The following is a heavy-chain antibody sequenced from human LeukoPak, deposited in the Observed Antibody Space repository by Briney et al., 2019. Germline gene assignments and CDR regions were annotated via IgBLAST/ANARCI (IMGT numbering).Heavy chain of an antibody. J-gene: IGHJ4*02. CDR2: IYYSGST. Sequence: SETLSLTCTVSGGSMSSHYWSWIQQPPGKGLEYIGYIYYSGSTNYNPSLESRVTISVDTSKNQLSLKLSSVTAADTAIYYCAGDRNRSWYYYWGQGTLVTVSS. D-gene: IGHD6-13*01. CDR1: GGSMSSHY. CDR3: AGDRNRSWYYY. V-gene: IGHV4-59*11.